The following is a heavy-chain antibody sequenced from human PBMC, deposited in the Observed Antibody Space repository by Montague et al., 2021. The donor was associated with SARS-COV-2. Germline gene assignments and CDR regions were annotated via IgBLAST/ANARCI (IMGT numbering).Heavy chain of an antibody. V-gene: IGHV4-4*07. D-gene: IGHD3-10*01. J-gene: IGHJ6*02. CDR1: GGSISSYY. Sequence: SETLSLTCTVSGGSISSYYWSWVRQPAGKGLEWIGRIYTSGTTNYNPSLKSRVTMSVNTSKNQFSLKLSSVTAGDTAVYYCAGGSGIINFYNSGMDVWGQGTTVTASS. CDR3: AGGSGIINFYNSGMDV. CDR2: IYTSGTT.